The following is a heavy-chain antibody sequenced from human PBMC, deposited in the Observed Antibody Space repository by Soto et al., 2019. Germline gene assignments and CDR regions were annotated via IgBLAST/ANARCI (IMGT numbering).Heavy chain of an antibody. Sequence: PGGSLRLSCVASAFSSHHHAIHWVRQGPGKGLEWVSGMHWNNGATGYADSVKGRFTIFKDNVKNSVYLQMNSLRTDDTAFYYCTEDILPVAADVWGQGTTVTVSS. J-gene: IGHJ6*02. CDR1: AFSSHHHA. D-gene: IGHD6-19*01. V-gene: IGHV3-9*02. CDR2: MHWNNGAT. CDR3: TEDILPVAADV.